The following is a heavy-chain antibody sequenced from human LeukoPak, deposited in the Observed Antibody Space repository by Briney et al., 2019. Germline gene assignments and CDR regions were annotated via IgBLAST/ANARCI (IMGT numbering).Heavy chain of an antibody. J-gene: IGHJ3*02. CDR1: GGAISISSYY. CDR2: IYYSGSS. CDR3: ARQREGRRRDAFDI. Sequence: SETLSLTRTVSGGAISISSYYGGWIRQPRGKGLGWVGIIYYSGSSYYYPSLNSRVTISVDTSKNQFSLKLISVTAADTAVYYCARQREGRRRDAFDIWGQGTMVTVSS. V-gene: IGHV4-39*01. D-gene: IGHD1-26*01.